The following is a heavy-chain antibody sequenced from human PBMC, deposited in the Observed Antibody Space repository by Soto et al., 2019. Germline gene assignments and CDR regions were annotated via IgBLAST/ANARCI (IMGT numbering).Heavy chain of an antibody. V-gene: IGHV4-59*01. CDR2: IYYSGST. D-gene: IGHD2-2*01. J-gene: IGHJ6*02. CDR1: GGSISSYY. CDR3: ARVEYCSSTSCYGMDV. Sequence: SETLSLTCTVSGGSISSYYWSWIRQPPGKGLEWIGYIYYSGSTNYNPSLKSRVTISVDTSKNQFSLKLSSVTAADTAVYYCARVEYCSSTSCYGMDVWGQETTVTVSS.